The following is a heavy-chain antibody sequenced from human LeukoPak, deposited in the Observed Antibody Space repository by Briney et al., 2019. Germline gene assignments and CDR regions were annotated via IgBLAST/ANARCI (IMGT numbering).Heavy chain of an antibody. D-gene: IGHD3-22*01. Sequence: SETLSLTCTVSGGSISSSPYYWGWIRQPPGKGLEWIGSIYYSGSTNYNPSLKSRVTISLDTSKNQFSLKLSSVTAADTAVYYCARAPGGGYYSYYFDYWGQGTLVTVSS. CDR1: GGSISSSPYY. J-gene: IGHJ4*02. CDR2: IYYSGST. V-gene: IGHV4-39*07. CDR3: ARAPGGGYYSYYFDY.